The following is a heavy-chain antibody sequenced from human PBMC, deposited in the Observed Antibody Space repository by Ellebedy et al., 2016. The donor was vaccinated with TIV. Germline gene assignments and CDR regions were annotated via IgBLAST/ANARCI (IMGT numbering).Heavy chain of an antibody. CDR3: ARDGGSGSYWEGFDY. J-gene: IGHJ4*02. CDR2: TKKDGSEK. D-gene: IGHD3-10*01. V-gene: IGHV3-7*01. CDR1: GFTFSTFW. Sequence: GESLKISCAASGFTFSTFWISWLRQAPGKGLEWVATTKKDGSEKYYVDSVKGRFTISRDNARNSLYHQMSSLRVEDTAVYYCARDGGSGSYWEGFDYWGQGTLVTVSS.